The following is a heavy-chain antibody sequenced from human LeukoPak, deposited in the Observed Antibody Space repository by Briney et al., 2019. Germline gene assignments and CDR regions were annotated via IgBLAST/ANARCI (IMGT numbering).Heavy chain of an antibody. CDR3: ARDRLVDYYDSSGYYPPED. J-gene: IGHJ4*02. CDR1: GSALTELS. V-gene: IGHV1-18*01. Sequence: ASVKVSCKVSGSALTELSIHWVRQAPGKGLEWMGWISAYNGNTNYAQKLQGRVTMTTDTSTSTAYMELRSLRSDDTAVYYCARDRLVDYYDSSGYYPPEDWGQGTLVTVSS. D-gene: IGHD3-22*01. CDR2: ISAYNGNT.